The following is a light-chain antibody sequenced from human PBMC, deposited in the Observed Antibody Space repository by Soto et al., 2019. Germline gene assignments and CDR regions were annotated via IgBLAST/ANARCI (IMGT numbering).Light chain of an antibody. CDR3: CSYAGFSTVV. CDR1: SRDIGGYNL. J-gene: IGLJ1*01. V-gene: IGLV2-23*01. CDR2: EGN. Sequence: QSVLTQPASVSGSPGQSITISCTGTSRDIGGYNLVSWYQQHPGRAPKVMMYEGNKRPSRVSNRFSASKSGNTASLTISGLQAEDEADYYCCSYAGFSTVVFGSGTKVT.